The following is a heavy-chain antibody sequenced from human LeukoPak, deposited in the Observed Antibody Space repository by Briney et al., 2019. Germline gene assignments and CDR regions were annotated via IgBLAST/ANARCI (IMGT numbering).Heavy chain of an antibody. J-gene: IGHJ6*03. Sequence: GGSLRLSCAASGFTFSSYSMNWVRQAPGKGLEWVSSISSTSNYIYYADSMKGRFTISRDNAKNSLYLQMNSLRVEDTAVYYCARDPYSGGYGAYYYYYMDVWGKGTTVTVSS. CDR2: ISSTSNYI. CDR1: GFTFSSYS. D-gene: IGHD6-19*01. V-gene: IGHV3-21*01. CDR3: ARDPYSGGYGAYYYYYMDV.